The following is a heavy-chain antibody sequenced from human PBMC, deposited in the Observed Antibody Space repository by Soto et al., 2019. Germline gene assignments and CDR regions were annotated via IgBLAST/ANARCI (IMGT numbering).Heavy chain of an antibody. D-gene: IGHD1-1*01. CDR3: AREVHHYLDY. CDR1: GGSISSYY. J-gene: IGHJ4*02. Sequence: PSETLSLTCTVSGGSISSYYWSWFRQPPGKGLEWIGYIYYSGSTNYNPSLKSRVTISVDTSKNQFSLKLSSVTAADTAVYYCAREVHHYLDYWGQGTLVTVSS. CDR2: IYYSGST. V-gene: IGHV4-59*01.